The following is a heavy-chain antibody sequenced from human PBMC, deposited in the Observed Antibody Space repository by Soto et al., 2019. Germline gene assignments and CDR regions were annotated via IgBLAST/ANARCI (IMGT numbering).Heavy chain of an antibody. CDR2: ISIYSGDT. J-gene: IGHJ5*02. D-gene: IGHD5-12*01. CDR3: ARHHGPTTSENWFDP. CDR1: GYTFFTYD. Sequence: QVHLVQPGVEVKTPGASVKVSCQASGYTFFTYDISWVRQAPGQGLEWMGWISIYSGDTKYAQKFQGRVTMTTATSTTTAYLELRSLRSDDTAVYYCARHHGPTTSENWFDPWGQGTLVTVSS. V-gene: IGHV1-18*01.